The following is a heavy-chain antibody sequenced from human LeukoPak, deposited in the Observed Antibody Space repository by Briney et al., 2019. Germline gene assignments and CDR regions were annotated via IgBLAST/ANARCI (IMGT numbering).Heavy chain of an antibody. J-gene: IGHJ5*02. Sequence: KTSETLSLTCTASGGSISSYYWSWIRQPPGKGLEWIGYIYYSGSTNYNPSLKSRVTISVDTSKNQFSLKLSSVTAADTAVYYCARVMPNYDFWSGYLNWFDPWGQGTLVTVSS. CDR2: IYYSGST. CDR3: ARVMPNYDFWSGYLNWFDP. D-gene: IGHD3-3*01. V-gene: IGHV4-59*01. CDR1: GGSISSYY.